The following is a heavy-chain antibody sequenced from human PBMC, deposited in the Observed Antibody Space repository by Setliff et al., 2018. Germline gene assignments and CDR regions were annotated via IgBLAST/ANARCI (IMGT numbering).Heavy chain of an antibody. Sequence: SETLSLTCTVSGASVNSDNNYWTWIRQPPGKGLEWIGYIFYSGSTYYNPSLKSRVSISIDTSETHFSLKLNSVTAADTAVYYCARGRGALDYWGQGTLVTVSS. CDR2: IFYSGST. CDR3: ARGRGALDY. V-gene: IGHV4-30-4*08. CDR1: GASVNSDNNY. D-gene: IGHD1-26*01. J-gene: IGHJ4*02.